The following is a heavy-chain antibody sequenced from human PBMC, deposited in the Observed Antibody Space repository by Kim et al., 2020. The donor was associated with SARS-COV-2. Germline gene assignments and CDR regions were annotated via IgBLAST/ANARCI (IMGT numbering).Heavy chain of an antibody. V-gene: IGHV4-31*03. D-gene: IGHD3-3*02. CDR1: GGSISSGGYY. Sequence: SETLSLTCTVSGGSISSGGYYWSWIRQHPGKGLEWIGYIYYSGSTYYNPSLKSRVTISVDTSKNQFSLKLSSVTAADTAVYYCATLIRHTWTGYYGMDVWGQGTTVTVSS. CDR3: ATLIRHTWTGYYGMDV. CDR2: IYYSGST. J-gene: IGHJ6*02.